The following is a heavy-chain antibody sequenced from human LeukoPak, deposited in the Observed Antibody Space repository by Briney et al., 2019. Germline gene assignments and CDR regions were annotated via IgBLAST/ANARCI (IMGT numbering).Heavy chain of an antibody. D-gene: IGHD3-3*01. CDR1: SSXGYY. CDR3: ARVYEDFDY. J-gene: IGHJ4*02. CDR2: IYYSGST. V-gene: IGHV4-31*02. Sequence: SSXGYYWSXIRQHPGKGLEWIGYIYYSGSTYYNPSLKSRVTISVDTSKNQFSLKLSSVTAADTAVYYCARVYEDFDYWGQGTLVTVSS.